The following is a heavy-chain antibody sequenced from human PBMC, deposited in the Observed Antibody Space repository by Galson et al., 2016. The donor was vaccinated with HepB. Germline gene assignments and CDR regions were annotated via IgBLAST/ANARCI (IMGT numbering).Heavy chain of an antibody. Sequence: TLSLTCTVSGGSIISGGYYWSWIRQHPGKGLEWIGYIYYSGSTHYNPSLKSRVTTSVDTSKNQFSLRLSSVSAADTAVYYCARAPCSGGSCYSYYQYYYGIDVWGQGATVTVSS. CDR3: ARAPCSGGSCYSYYQYYYGIDV. V-gene: IGHV4-31*03. J-gene: IGHJ6*02. CDR1: GGSIISGGYY. D-gene: IGHD2-15*01. CDR2: IYYSGST.